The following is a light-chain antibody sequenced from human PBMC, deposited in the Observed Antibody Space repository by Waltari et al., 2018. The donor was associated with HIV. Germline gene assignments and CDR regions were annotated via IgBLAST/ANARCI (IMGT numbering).Light chain of an antibody. CDR1: SSNIGAGYD. CDR3: QSYDSSLSGWV. CDR2: ANS. Sequence: QSVLTQPPSVSGAPGQRVTISCTGSSSNIGAGYDVHWYQQLPGTAPKLLIYANSNRPSGVPDRFSGSKSGTSASLAITGLQAEDEADYYCQSYDSSLSGWVLGGGTKLTVL. V-gene: IGLV1-40*01. J-gene: IGLJ3*02.